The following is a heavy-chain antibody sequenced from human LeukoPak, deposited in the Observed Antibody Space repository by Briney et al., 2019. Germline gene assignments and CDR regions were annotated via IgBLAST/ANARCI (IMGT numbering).Heavy chain of an antibody. CDR2: IYHTGST. CDR3: AKSGDYLWDY. V-gene: IGHV4-4*02. J-gene: IGHJ4*02. Sequence: PSETLSLTCAVSGGSISTNNWWSWVRQPPGKGLEWIGEIYHTGSTNYSPSLRSRVTMSIDKSNNQFSLNLNSVTAADAAVYYCAKSGDYLWDYWGQGTLVTVSS. D-gene: IGHD3-16*01. CDR1: GGSISTNNW.